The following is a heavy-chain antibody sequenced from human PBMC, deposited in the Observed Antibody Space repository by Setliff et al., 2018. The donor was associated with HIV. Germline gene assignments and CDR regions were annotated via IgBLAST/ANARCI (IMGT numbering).Heavy chain of an antibody. Sequence: PSETLSLTCTVSGGSINSTSYYWGWIRQPPGNGLEWIGSIYNTGHTYYKPSLKSRVTISVDTSKNQFPLRRSSVAAGDTAVYYCARSIVPVASGYYYFEYWGQGTLFTVSS. V-gene: IGHV4-39*01. D-gene: IGHD3-3*01. CDR3: ARSIVPVASGYYYFEY. J-gene: IGHJ4*02. CDR1: GGSINSTSYY. CDR2: IYNTGHT.